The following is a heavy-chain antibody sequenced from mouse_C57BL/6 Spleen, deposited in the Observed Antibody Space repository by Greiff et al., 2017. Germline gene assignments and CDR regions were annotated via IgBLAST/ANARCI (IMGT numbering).Heavy chain of an antibody. D-gene: IGHD1-1*01. V-gene: IGHV1-59*01. J-gene: IGHJ2*01. CDR3: ASRGAFTTVVATDFDY. CDR2: IDPSDSYT. Sequence: VQLQQSGAELVRPGTSVKLSCKASGYTFTSYWMHWVKQRPGQGLEWIGVIDPSDSYTNYNQKFKGKATLTVDTSSSTAYMQLSSLTSEDSAVYYCASRGAFTTVVATDFDYWGQGTTLTVSS. CDR1: GYTFTSYW.